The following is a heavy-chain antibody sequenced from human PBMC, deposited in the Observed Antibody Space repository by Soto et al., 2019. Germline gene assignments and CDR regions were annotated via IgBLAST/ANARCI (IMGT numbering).Heavy chain of an antibody. Sequence: SETLSLTCSVSGGSIATSNYYWGWIRQPPGKGLEWIGSVYYSGSTYYSPSLKSRVTISVDTSKSLFSLKLSSVTAADTAVYYCARNGPYDGSCLFDYWGQGTLVTVSS. J-gene: IGHJ4*02. D-gene: IGHD2-15*01. V-gene: IGHV4-39*01. CDR1: GGSIATSNYY. CDR3: ARNGPYDGSCLFDY. CDR2: VYYSGST.